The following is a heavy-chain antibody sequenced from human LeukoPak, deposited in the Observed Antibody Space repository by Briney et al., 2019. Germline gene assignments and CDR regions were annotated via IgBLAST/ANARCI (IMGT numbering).Heavy chain of an antibody. D-gene: IGHD3-22*01. V-gene: IGHV3-30*18. CDR2: ISYDGGDK. CDR3: AKDRYRDSSGYFSGENDY. CDR1: GFTFSSYG. Sequence: GRSLRLSCAASGFTFSSYGMHWVRQAPGKGLEWVAVISYDGGDKYYADSVKGRFTISRDNSKNTLYLQMNSLRAEDTAVYYCAKDRYRDSSGYFSGENDYWGQGTLVTVSS. J-gene: IGHJ4*02.